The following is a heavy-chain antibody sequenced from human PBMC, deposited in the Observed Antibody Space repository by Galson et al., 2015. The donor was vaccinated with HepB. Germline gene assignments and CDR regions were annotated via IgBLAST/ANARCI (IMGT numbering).Heavy chain of an antibody. V-gene: IGHV4-39*01. Sequence: SETLSLTCTVSGGSISSSSYYWGWIRQPPGKGLEWIGSIYYSGSTYYNPSLKSRVTISVDTSKNQFSLKLSSVTAADTAVYYCARPTTVVTAFDYWGQGTLVTVSS. CDR1: GGSISSSSYY. J-gene: IGHJ4*02. CDR3: ARPTTVVTAFDY. CDR2: IYYSGST. D-gene: IGHD4-23*01.